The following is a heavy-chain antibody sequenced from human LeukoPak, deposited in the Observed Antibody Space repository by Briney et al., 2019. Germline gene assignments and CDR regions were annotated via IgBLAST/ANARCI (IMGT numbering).Heavy chain of an antibody. CDR3: ARGQWGDTAIRH. Sequence: PSETLSLTCTVSGGSISSSTYYWGWIRQPPGKGLEWIGDIYYGGSTYSNPSLKSRVTISVDTSKNQFSLNLSSVIAADTAVYFCARGQWGDTAIRHWGQGILVTVSS. CDR1: GGSISSSTYY. V-gene: IGHV4-39*01. CDR2: IYYGGST. D-gene: IGHD5-18*01. J-gene: IGHJ4*02.